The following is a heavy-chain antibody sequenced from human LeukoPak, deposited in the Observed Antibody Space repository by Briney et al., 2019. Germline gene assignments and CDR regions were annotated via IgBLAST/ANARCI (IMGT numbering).Heavy chain of an antibody. D-gene: IGHD3-22*01. CDR1: GGSFSGYY. J-gene: IGHJ1*01. CDR3: ARASGRYYDSSGYPH. Sequence: SETLSLTCAVYGGSFSGYYWSWIRQPPGKGLEWIGEINHSGSTNYNPSLKSRVTISVDTSKNQFSLKLSSVTAADTAVYYCARASGRYYDSSGYPHWGQGTLVTVSS. V-gene: IGHV4-34*01. CDR2: INHSGST.